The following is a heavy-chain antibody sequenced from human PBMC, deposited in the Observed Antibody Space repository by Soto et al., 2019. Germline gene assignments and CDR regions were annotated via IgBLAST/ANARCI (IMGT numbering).Heavy chain of an antibody. CDR2: INSDGSGT. V-gene: IGHV3-74*01. J-gene: IGHJ4*02. D-gene: IGHD2-2*01. CDR1: GFTFSSYW. Sequence: WGSLRLSCAASGFTFSSYWMHWVRQAPGKGLVGVSRINSDGSGTSYADSVKGRFTISRDNAKNTLYLQMNSLRAEDTAVYYCARGDFDIVVVPAAYFDYWGQGTLVTVSS. CDR3: ARGDFDIVVVPAAYFDY.